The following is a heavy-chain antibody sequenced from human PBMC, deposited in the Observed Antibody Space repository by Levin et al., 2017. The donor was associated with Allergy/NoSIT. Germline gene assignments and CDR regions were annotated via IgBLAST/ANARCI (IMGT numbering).Heavy chain of an antibody. D-gene: IGHD3-3*01. CDR3: ARDSDFWSGSMDV. CDR2: IYHSGST. V-gene: IGHV4-38-2*02. CDR1: GYSISSGYY. J-gene: IGHJ6*02. Sequence: PSETLSLTCAVSGYSISSGYYWGWIRQPPGKGLEWIGSIYHSGSTYYNPSLKSRVTISVDTSKNQFSLKLSSVTAADTAVYYCARDSDFWSGSMDVWGQGTTVTVSS.